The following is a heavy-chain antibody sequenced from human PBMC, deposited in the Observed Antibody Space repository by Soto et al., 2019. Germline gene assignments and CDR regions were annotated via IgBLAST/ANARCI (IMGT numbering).Heavy chain of an antibody. V-gene: IGHV2-70*01. Sequence: SGPTLVNPTQTLTLACTFSGFSLSTSGMCVSWLRQPPGKALEWLALIDWDDDKYYSTSLKTRLTISKDTSKNQVVLTVTNMDPVDTATYFCARLSYRSFNFDYWGQGALVTVSS. CDR3: ARLSYRSFNFDY. CDR1: GFSLSTSGMC. D-gene: IGHD3-16*02. J-gene: IGHJ4*02. CDR2: IDWDDDK.